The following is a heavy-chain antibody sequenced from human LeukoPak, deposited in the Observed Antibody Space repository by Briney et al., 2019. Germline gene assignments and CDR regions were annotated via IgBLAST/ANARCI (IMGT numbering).Heavy chain of an antibody. CDR3: AKDGGYCSSTSCYTSYYYYMDV. CDR2: IRYDGSNK. CDR1: GFTFSSYG. D-gene: IGHD2-2*02. Sequence: GGSLRLSCAASGFTFSSYGMHWVRQAPGKGLEWVAFIRYDGSNKYYADSVKGRFTISRDNSKNTLYLQMNSLRAEDTAVYYCAKDGGYCSSTSCYTSYYYYMDVWGKGTTVTVSS. J-gene: IGHJ6*03. V-gene: IGHV3-30*02.